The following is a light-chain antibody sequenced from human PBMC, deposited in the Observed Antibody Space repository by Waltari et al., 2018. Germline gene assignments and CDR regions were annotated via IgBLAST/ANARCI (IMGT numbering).Light chain of an antibody. CDR3: QQSNIMGT. V-gene: IGKV1-39*01. CDR1: QSISIY. Sequence: IRMTQSPWSPSPSVVDTVTIFCRASQSISIYLNWYQQKPGKPPKLLIFSASSLQSGVPSRFSGSGSGTEFTLTITSLQPEDFATYFCQQSNIMGTFGPGTTVDIK. J-gene: IGKJ3*01. CDR2: SAS.